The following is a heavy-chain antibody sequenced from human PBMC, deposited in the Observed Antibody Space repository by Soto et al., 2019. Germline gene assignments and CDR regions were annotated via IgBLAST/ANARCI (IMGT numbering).Heavy chain of an antibody. V-gene: IGHV4-39*01. CDR1: GGAINSTVYY. Sequence: SETLSLTCTVSGGAINSTVYYWGWNRQPPGTGLEWIGSSNYGGPTYYSPSLQSRVTLSLDTAKNHFLLNLRSVTAADTAVYYCARHGAYSSRVYYYYGLDVSGQGTTVTVSS. CDR3: ARHGAYSSRVYYYYGLDV. J-gene: IGHJ6*02. CDR2: SNYGGPT. D-gene: IGHD6-13*01.